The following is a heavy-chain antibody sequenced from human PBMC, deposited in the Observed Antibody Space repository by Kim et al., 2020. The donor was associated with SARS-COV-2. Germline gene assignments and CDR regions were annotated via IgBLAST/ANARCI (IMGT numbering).Heavy chain of an antibody. CDR2: ISWDGGST. Sequence: GGSLRLSCAASGFTFDDYTMHWVRQAPGKGLEWVSLISWDGGSTYYADSVKGRFTISRDNSKNSLYLQMNSLRTEDTALYYCAKDIRVAGVGDAIDYWGQGTLVTVSS. CDR1: GFTFDDYT. D-gene: IGHD6-19*01. J-gene: IGHJ4*02. V-gene: IGHV3-43*01. CDR3: AKDIRVAGVGDAIDY.